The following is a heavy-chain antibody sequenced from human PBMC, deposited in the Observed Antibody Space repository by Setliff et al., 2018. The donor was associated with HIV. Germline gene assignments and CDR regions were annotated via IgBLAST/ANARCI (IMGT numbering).Heavy chain of an antibody. V-gene: IGHV1-18*04. J-gene: IGHJ6*02. Sequence: ASVKVSCKASGYTFTTYGVNWVRQAPGQGLEWMGWINSYNGNTKFAQKFQGRVIMTTDTSTTTAFMELRSLKADDTGIYYCSRSGVPPYYYYGMDVWGQGTTVTVSS. CDR2: INSYNGNT. CDR3: SRSGVPPYYYYGMDV. D-gene: IGHD3-10*01. CDR1: GYTFTTYG.